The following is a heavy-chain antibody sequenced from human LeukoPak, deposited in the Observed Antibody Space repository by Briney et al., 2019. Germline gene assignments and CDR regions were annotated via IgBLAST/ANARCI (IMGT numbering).Heavy chain of an antibody. Sequence: SETLSLTCTVSGGSISSYYWSWIRQPPGRGLEWIGYIYYSGSTNYNPSLKSRVTISVDTSKNQFSLKLSSVTAADAAVYYCARDYDYYDSSGQWGAFDIWGQGTMVTVSS. V-gene: IGHV4-59*12. D-gene: IGHD3-22*01. J-gene: IGHJ3*02. CDR3: ARDYDYYDSSGQWGAFDI. CDR1: GGSISSYY. CDR2: IYYSGST.